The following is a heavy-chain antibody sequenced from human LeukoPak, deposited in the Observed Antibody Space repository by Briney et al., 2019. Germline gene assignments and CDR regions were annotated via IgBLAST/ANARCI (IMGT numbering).Heavy chain of an antibody. CDR2: IYYSGST. V-gene: IGHV4-59*08. J-gene: IGHJ5*02. D-gene: IGHD1-20*01. CDR1: GGSISDYY. Sequence: PSETLSLTCTVSGGSISDYYWNWIRQPPGKGLEWIGYIYYSGSTNYNPSLKSRVTISVDTSKNQFSLKLSSVTAADTAVYYCARHKRYNWNDGNWFDPWGQGTLVTVSS. CDR3: ARHKRYNWNDGNWFDP.